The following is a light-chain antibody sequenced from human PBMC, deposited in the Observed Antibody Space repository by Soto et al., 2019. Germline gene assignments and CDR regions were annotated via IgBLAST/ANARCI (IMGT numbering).Light chain of an antibody. CDR3: CSYAGSSTFVYV. J-gene: IGLJ1*01. CDR1: SSDVGSYNL. V-gene: IGLV2-23*02. CDR2: EVS. Sequence: QSVLTQPASVSGSPGQSITISCTGTSSDVGSYNLVSWYQQHPGKAPKLMIYEVSKRPSGVSNRFSGSKSGNTASLTISGLQADDEADYYCCSYAGSSTFVYVCGTGTKVTVL.